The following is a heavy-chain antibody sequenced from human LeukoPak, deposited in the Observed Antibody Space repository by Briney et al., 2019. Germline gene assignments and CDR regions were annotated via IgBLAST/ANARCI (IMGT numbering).Heavy chain of an antibody. CDR1: GDSISSSGSS. CDR3: ARDFIAQSPIPGY. CDR2: IYHSGGT. D-gene: IGHD6-13*01. J-gene: IGHJ4*02. Sequence: SETLSLTCAVSGDSISSSGSSWSWIRQPPGKGLEWIGYIYHSGGTYYNPSLKSRVTISLDRSKNQFSLKLTSVTAADTAVYYCARDFIAQSPIPGYWGQGTLVSASS. V-gene: IGHV4-30-2*01.